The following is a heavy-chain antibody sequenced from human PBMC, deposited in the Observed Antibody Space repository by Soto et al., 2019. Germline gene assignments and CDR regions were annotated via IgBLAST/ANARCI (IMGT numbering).Heavy chain of an antibody. V-gene: IGHV4-4*02. CDR2: IYHSGMT. J-gene: IGHJ5*02. CDR1: GTSISSSHW. D-gene: IGHD2-15*01. CDR3: ATLPPRIVVKVSEIPT. Sequence: QVQLRQSGPGLVKPSGTLSLTCAVSGTSISSSHWWTWVRQYPGKGLEWIGQIYHSGMTNYNPSLKSRVTISVDKSNNQFSLKMTSGTAADTAVYYCATLPPRIVVKVSEIPTWGQGPLVAVSS.